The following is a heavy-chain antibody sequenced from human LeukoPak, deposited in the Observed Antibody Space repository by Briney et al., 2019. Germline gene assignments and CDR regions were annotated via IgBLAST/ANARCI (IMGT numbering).Heavy chain of an antibody. CDR2: MNPNSGNT. Sequence: ASVKVSCKASGYTFTSYDINWVRQATGQGLEWVGWMNPNSGNTGYAQKFQGRVTITRNTSISTAYMELSSLRSEDTAVYYCARGLYCSSTSCYDYWGQGTLVTVSS. J-gene: IGHJ4*02. CDR1: GYTFTSYD. D-gene: IGHD2-2*01. CDR3: ARGLYCSSTSCYDY. V-gene: IGHV1-8*03.